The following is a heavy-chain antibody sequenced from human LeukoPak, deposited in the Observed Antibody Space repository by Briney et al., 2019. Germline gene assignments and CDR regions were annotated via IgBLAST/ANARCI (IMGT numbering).Heavy chain of an antibody. J-gene: IGHJ3*02. CDR2: INHSGST. Sequence: SETLSLTCAVYGGSFSGYYWSWIRQPPGKGLEWIGEINHSGSTYYNPSLKSRVTISVDRSKNQFSLKLSSVTAADTAVYYCARSIFGVVNNAFDIWGQGTMVTVSS. CDR3: ARSIFGVVNNAFDI. D-gene: IGHD3-3*01. V-gene: IGHV4-34*01. CDR1: GGSFSGYY.